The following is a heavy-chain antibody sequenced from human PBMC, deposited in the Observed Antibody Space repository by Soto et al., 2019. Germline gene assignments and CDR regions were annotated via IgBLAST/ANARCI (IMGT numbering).Heavy chain of an antibody. CDR2: ISSGGGTI. D-gene: IGHD2-8*02. V-gene: IGHV3-48*01. CDR3: ARLYCTGGACPSDY. CDR1: GFTFSTYS. Sequence: EVQLVESGGGLVQPGGSLRLSCAASGFTFSTYSMNWVRQAPGRGLEWVSYISSGGGTIYYADSVKGRFTISRDNAKNSLYLQINILRAEDTAVYYCARLYCTGGACPSDYWGQGTLVTVSS. J-gene: IGHJ4*02.